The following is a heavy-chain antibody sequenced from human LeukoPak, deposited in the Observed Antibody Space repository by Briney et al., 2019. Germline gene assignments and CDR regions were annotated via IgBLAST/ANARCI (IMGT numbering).Heavy chain of an antibody. CDR1: GYNFTSYL. CDR3: ARLGSYRFDPSRYFDY. CDR2: IDSCDSDT. V-gene: IGHV5-51*01. J-gene: IGHJ4*02. Sequence: GESLKISCKGSGYNFTSYLIGGVGPMPRKGLEWMGIIDSCDSDTRYSPSFQGQVTISADKSISTAYLQWSSLKASDTAMYYCARLGSYRFDPSRYFDYWGQGTLVTVSS. D-gene: IGHD1-26*01.